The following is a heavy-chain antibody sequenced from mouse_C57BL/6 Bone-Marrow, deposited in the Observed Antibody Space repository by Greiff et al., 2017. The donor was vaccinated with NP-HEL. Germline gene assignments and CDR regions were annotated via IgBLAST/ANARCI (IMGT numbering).Heavy chain of an antibody. J-gene: IGHJ3*01. CDR3: ARPWFAY. CDR2: IYPGDGDT. CDR1: GYAFSSSW. V-gene: IGHV1-82*01. Sequence: QVQLQQSGPELVKPGASVKISCKASGYAFSSSWMNWVKQRPGKGLEWIGRIYPGDGDTNYNGKFKGKATLTADKSSSTAYMQLSSLPSEDSAVYFCARPWFAYWGQGTLVTVSA.